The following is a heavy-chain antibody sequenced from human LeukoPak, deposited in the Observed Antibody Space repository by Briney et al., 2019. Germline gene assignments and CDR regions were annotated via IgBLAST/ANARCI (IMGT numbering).Heavy chain of an antibody. CDR2: LSYDGSNE. CDR3: AKDGRIGFGELSPQLDY. J-gene: IGHJ4*02. D-gene: IGHD3-10*01. V-gene: IGHV3-30*18. Sequence: GGSLRLSCAASGFTFSNYDMHWVRQAPGKGPEWVAILSYDGSNEYYAAPVMGRFTISRDNSKNTLYLQLNSLRADDTGVYYCAKDGRIGFGELSPQLDYWGQGTLVTVSS. CDR1: GFTFSNYD.